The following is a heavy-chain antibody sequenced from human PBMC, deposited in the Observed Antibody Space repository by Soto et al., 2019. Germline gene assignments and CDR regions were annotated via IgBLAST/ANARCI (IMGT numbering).Heavy chain of an antibody. J-gene: IGHJ4*02. CDR2: ISSSGSTI. D-gene: IGHD1-26*01. CDR3: SREGVGATFLAY. Sequence: GGSLRLSCPASGFTFSSYEMNWVRQAPGKGLEWVSYISSSGSTIYYAESVKGRFTISRDNAKNSLYLQMNSLRAEDTAVYYCSREGVGATFLAYWGQGTLVTVPQ. CDR1: GFTFSSYE. V-gene: IGHV3-48*03.